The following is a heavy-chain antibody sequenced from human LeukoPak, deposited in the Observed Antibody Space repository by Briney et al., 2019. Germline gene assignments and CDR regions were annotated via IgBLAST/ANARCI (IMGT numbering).Heavy chain of an antibody. CDR3: AKGGAVSSKSITMVRGTRRYYYYMDV. CDR2: IRYDGSNK. CDR1: GFTFSTYG. J-gene: IGHJ6*03. V-gene: IGHV3-30*02. D-gene: IGHD3-10*01. Sequence: GGSLRLSCAASGFTFSTYGLHWVRQAPGKGLEWVAFIRYDGSNKYYADSVKGRFTISRDNSKNTLYLQMNSLRAEDTAVYYCAKGGAVSSKSITMVRGTRRYYYYMDVWGKGTTVTISS.